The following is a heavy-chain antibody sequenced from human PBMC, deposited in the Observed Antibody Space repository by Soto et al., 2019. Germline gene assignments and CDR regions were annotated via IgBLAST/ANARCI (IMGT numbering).Heavy chain of an antibody. CDR3: ARDESPQTPLDY. V-gene: IGHV3-21*01. J-gene: IGHJ4*02. CDR2: ISSSSSYI. Sequence: GGSLRLSCAASGFTFSSYSMNWVRQAPGKGLEWVSSISSSSSYIYYADSVKGRFTISRDNAKNSLYLQMNSLRAEDTAVYYSARDESPQTPLDYGGQGTLVTVSS. CDR1: GFTFSSYS.